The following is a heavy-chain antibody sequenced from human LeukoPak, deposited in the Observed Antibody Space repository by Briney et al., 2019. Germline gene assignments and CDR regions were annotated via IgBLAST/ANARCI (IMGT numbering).Heavy chain of an antibody. J-gene: IGHJ3*02. V-gene: IGHV3-23*01. D-gene: IGHD3-10*01. Sequence: GGSLRLSCAASGFTFSFYAMSWVRQAPGKGLEWVSTISGGGSSTYYADSVKGRFTISRDNSKNTLYLQMNSLRAEDTAVYYCAKDNVRGAIGHAFDIWGQGTMVTVSS. CDR1: GFTFSFYA. CDR3: AKDNVRGAIGHAFDI. CDR2: ISGGGSST.